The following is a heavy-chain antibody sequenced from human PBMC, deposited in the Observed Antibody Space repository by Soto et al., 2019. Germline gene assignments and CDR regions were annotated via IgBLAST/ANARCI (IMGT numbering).Heavy chain of an antibody. D-gene: IGHD2-15*01. CDR1: GYIFTAYS. J-gene: IGHJ1*01. CDR3: AREENCSDGICYSEYFQR. Sequence: QVQLVQSGAEVKKPGASVKVSCKASGYIFTAYSMHWVRQAPGQGLEWMGVVNPSGGSTNYAQKFQGRITNTRDSSTSTVYMDLSSLTSEDTAVYYCAREENCSDGICYSEYFQRWGQGTLVTVSS. V-gene: IGHV1-46*01. CDR2: VNPSGGST.